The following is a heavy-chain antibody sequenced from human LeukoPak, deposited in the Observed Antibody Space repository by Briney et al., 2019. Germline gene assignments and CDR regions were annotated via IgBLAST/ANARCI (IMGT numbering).Heavy chain of an antibody. J-gene: IGHJ3*02. D-gene: IGHD2-21*02. Sequence: SETLPLTCAVSGYSISSSNYWGWIRQPPGKGLEWIGNIHHIGNAYYNPSLKNRVTISLDTSKNQFSLKLSSVTAADTAVYYCARVLIVVETEEYDAFDIWGQGTMVTVSS. CDR2: IHHIGNA. CDR3: ARVLIVVETEEYDAFDI. V-gene: IGHV4-38-2*01. CDR1: GYSISSSNY.